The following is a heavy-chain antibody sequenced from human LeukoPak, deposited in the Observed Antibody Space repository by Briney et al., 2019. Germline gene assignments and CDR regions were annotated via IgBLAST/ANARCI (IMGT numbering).Heavy chain of an antibody. V-gene: IGHV4-39*07. CDR2: IYYSGST. CDR1: GGSISSSSYY. D-gene: IGHD3-22*01. J-gene: IGHJ4*02. Sequence: PSETLSLTCTVSGGSISSSSYYWGWIRQPPGKGLEWIGSIYYSGSTYSNPSLQSRVTISVDTSKNQFSLKLSSVTAADTAVYYCARGFHYYDSSGYYSWGQGTLVTVSS. CDR3: ARGFHYYDSSGYYS.